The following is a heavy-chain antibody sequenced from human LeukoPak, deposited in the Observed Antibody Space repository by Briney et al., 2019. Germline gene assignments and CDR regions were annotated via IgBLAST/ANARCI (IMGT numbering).Heavy chain of an antibody. Sequence: YSMXWVRQAPGKGLEWVSSISSSSSYIYYADSVKGRFTISRDNAKNSLYLQMNSLRAEDTAVYYCARDPVDSGWLDYWGQGTLVTVSS. CDR1: YS. CDR3: ARDPVDSGWLDY. CDR2: ISSSSSYI. V-gene: IGHV3-21*01. J-gene: IGHJ4*02. D-gene: IGHD5-12*01.